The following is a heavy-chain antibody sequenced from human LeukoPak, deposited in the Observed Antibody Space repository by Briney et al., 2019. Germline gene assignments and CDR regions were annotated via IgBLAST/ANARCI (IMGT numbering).Heavy chain of an antibody. CDR3: ARLGPASIPNYWYFDC. J-gene: IGHJ2*01. Sequence: SETLPLICTVASGSISSRYCSCIRQPPPEELQEIGYLESSGSTNYTPTLKSRGTISVDTSESQFCLKLKSVTAADTAVYYCARLGPASIPNYWYFDCWGRGTLVTVYS. CDR2: LESSGST. CDR1: SGSISSRY. D-gene: IGHD2-2*01. V-gene: IGHV4-4*09.